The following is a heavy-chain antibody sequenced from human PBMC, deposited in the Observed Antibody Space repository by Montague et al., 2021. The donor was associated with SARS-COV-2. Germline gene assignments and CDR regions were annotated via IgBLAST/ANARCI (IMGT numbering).Heavy chain of an antibody. J-gene: IGHJ5*01. CDR2: LYNTWNT. CDR1: RASIGGRSIP. D-gene: IGHD2-15*01. CDR3: VRHGGSSWLVS. V-gene: IGHV4-39*01. Sequence: SETLSLTCTVSRASIGGRSIPRGSSRQTTAKGPESLGSLYNTWNTYYNPSPKNRVTISEYTSKDQFSLSLRSVTSFDTSVYFCVRHGGSSWLVSWGQGTLV.